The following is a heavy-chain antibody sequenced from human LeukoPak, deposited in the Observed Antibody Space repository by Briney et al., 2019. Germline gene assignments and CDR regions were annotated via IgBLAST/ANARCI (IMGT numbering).Heavy chain of an antibody. D-gene: IGHD1-1*01. Sequence: ASVKVSCKVSGYTLTELSMHWVRQAPGKGLEWMGGFDPEDGETIYAQKFQGRVTMTEDTSTDTAYMELSSLRSEDTAVYYCATGGCRGETNAFDIWGQGTMVTVSS. CDR1: GYTLTELS. J-gene: IGHJ3*02. V-gene: IGHV1-24*01. CDR3: ATGGCRGETNAFDI. CDR2: FDPEDGET.